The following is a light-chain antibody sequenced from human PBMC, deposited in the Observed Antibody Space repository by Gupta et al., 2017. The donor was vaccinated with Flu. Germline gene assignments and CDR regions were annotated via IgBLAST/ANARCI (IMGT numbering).Light chain of an antibody. V-gene: IGKV4-1*01. Sequence: VLTQSLLSLSVSLGERATVNCKSSQSVLNTSNNKNYLAWYQQKPGQPPKLLMSWASTRESGVPNRFRGSGSGTDFTLTISSLQAEDVAVYYCQQYYSAPPITFGQGTRLDI. CDR3: QQYYSAPPIT. J-gene: IGKJ5*01. CDR2: WAS. CDR1: QSVLNTSNNKNY.